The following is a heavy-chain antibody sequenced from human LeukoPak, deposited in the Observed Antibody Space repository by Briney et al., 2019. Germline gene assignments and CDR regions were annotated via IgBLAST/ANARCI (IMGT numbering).Heavy chain of an antibody. D-gene: IGHD3/OR15-3a*01. Sequence: SVKVSCKASGGTFSSYAISWVRQAPGQGLEWMGGIIPIFGTANYAQKFQGRLTLTTDTSTTTGYMELRSLISDDTALYYCARDRGWTDLRDYWGLGTLLTVSS. CDR1: GGTFSSYA. V-gene: IGHV1-69*05. CDR2: IIPIFGTA. J-gene: IGHJ4*02. CDR3: ARDRGWTDLRDY.